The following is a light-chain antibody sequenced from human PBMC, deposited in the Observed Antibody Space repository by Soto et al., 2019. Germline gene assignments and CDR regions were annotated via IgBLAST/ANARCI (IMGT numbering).Light chain of an antibody. V-gene: IGKV1-9*01. CDR2: TAS. J-gene: IGKJ2*01. Sequence: IQLTQSPSSLSASVGDRVTITCRASQDISSYLAWYQQKPGKAPKLLIYTASTLQSGVPSRFSGSGYGTDFTLTIHSLQPEDFATYYCQQLNSYPYTFGQGTKLQIK. CDR1: QDISSY. CDR3: QQLNSYPYT.